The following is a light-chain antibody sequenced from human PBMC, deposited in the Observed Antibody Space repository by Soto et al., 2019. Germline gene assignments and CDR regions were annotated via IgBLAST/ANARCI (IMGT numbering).Light chain of an antibody. CDR3: QQRQYWPPIT. Sequence: IVMTQSPSSLSVSPGERVTLSCRAGQGVTTNFGWYQQKSGQSPRLLIYDVSTRATGVPARFSGTGSETDFTLTISSLEPEDFAIYYCQQRQYWPPITFGQGTRLEN. CDR2: DVS. CDR1: QGVTTN. V-gene: IGKV3-15*01. J-gene: IGKJ5*01.